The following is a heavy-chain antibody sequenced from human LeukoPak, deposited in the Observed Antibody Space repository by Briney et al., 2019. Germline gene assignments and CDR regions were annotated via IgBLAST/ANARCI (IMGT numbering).Heavy chain of an antibody. CDR1: GYTFTSYG. J-gene: IGHJ6*03. V-gene: IGHV1-18*01. CDR2: ISADNGNT. D-gene: IGHD3-22*01. Sequence: ASVKVSCKASGYTFTSYGISWVRQAPGQGLEWMGWISADNGNTKYAQKFQGRVTMTTDTSTNTAYMELKRLRSDDTAVYYCARSVSLVVGITDDYYYYMDVWGQGTTVTVSS. CDR3: ARSVSLVVGITDDYYYYMDV.